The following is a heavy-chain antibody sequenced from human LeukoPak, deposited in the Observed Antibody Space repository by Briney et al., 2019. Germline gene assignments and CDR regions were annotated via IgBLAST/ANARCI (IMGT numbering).Heavy chain of an antibody. CDR3: ARVASVTGAFDI. Sequence: PGGSLRLSCAVSGFTFSNYAMSWVRQAPGKGLEWVAVIWYDGSNKYYADSVKGRFTISRDNSKNTLYLQMNSLRAEDTAVYYCARVASVTGAFDIWGQGTMVTVSS. CDR2: IWYDGSNK. V-gene: IGHV3-33*08. CDR1: GFTFSNYA. D-gene: IGHD2-21*02. J-gene: IGHJ3*02.